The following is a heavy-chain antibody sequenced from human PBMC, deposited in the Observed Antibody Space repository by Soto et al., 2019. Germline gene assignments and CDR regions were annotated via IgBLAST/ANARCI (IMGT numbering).Heavy chain of an antibody. Sequence: EVQLLESGGGLVQPGGSLRLSCAASGFTFSSYAMSWVRQAPGKGLEWVSAISGSGGSTYYADSVKGRFTISRDNSKNTLYLQMTSLRAEDTAVYYCAKDPAPYSSSWYVGYWGQGTLVTVSS. CDR1: GFTFSSYA. CDR2: ISGSGGST. V-gene: IGHV3-23*01. D-gene: IGHD6-13*01. CDR3: AKDPAPYSSSWYVGY. J-gene: IGHJ4*02.